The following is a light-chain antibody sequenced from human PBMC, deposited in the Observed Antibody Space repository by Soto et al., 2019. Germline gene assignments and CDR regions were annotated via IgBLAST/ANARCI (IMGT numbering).Light chain of an antibody. CDR1: QSVSSNY. CDR2: DAS. J-gene: IGKJ2*01. V-gene: IGKV3-20*01. Sequence: EIVLTQSPGPLSLSPGERATLSCRASQSVSSNYLAWYQQKPGQAPRLLIYDASARAPGIPDRFSGSGSATDFALTISRLEPEDFAVYYCQQYGSSPTFGQGTKLEIK. CDR3: QQYGSSPT.